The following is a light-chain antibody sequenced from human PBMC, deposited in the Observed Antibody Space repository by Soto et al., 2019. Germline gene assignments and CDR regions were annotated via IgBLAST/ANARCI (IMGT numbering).Light chain of an antibody. V-gene: IGLV1-40*01. J-gene: IGLJ2*01. CDR3: QSYDSSLSGYVV. Sequence: QSVLTQPPSVSGAPGLRVTISCTGSSSNIGAGYDVHWYQQLPGTPPKLLIYGNSNRPSGVPDRISGSKSGTSASLAITGLQAEDEADYYCQSYDSSLSGYVVFGGGTKLTVL. CDR1: SSNIGAGYD. CDR2: GNS.